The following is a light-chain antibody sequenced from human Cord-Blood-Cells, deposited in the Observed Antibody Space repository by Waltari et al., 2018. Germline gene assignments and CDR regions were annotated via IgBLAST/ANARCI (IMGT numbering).Light chain of an antibody. Sequence: SYELTQPPSVSVSPGQTASITCSGDKLGDKYACWYQQKPGQSPVQVIYQDSKRPSGIPERLSGSNSGNTATLTISGTQAMDEADYYCQAWDSSTVVFGGGTKLTVL. CDR3: QAWDSSTVV. CDR1: KLGDKY. J-gene: IGLJ2*01. CDR2: QDS. V-gene: IGLV3-1*01.